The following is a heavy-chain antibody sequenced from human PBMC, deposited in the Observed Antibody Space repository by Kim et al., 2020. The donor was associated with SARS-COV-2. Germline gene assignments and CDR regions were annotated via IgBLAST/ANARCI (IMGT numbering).Heavy chain of an antibody. CDR1: GYSFTSYW. CDR2: IYPGDSDT. V-gene: IGHV5-51*01. D-gene: IGHD6-13*01. CDR3: ARHFGPDWSTTLAAAGYAFDI. J-gene: IGHJ3*02. Sequence: GESLKISCKGSGYSFTSYWIGWVRQMPGKGLAWMGIIYPGDSDTRYSPSFQGQVTISADKSISTAYLQWSSLKASDTAMYYCARHFGPDWSTTLAAAGYAFDIWGQGTMVTVSS.